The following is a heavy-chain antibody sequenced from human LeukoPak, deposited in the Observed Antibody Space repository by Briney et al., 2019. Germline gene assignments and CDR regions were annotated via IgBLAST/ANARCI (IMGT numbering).Heavy chain of an antibody. Sequence: SETLSLTCTVSGGSVSSGSYYWSWIRQPPGKGLEWIGYIYYSGSTNYNPSLKSRVTISVDTSKNQFSLKLSSVTAADTAVYYCAGVGNIAVAEVLWGQGTLVTVSS. CDR2: IYYSGST. V-gene: IGHV4-61*01. CDR1: GGSVSSGSYY. CDR3: AGVGNIAVAEVL. J-gene: IGHJ4*02. D-gene: IGHD6-19*01.